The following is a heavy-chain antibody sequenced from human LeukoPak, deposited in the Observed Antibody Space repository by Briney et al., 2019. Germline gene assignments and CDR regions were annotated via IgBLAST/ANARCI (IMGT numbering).Heavy chain of an antibody. CDR3: AKVTPRIGSIDY. Sequence: QAGGSLRLSCAASGFTFSSHWMHWVRQAPGKGLVWVSRIKGDGSSTSYADSVEGRFTISRDNAKNSLYLQMNSLRAEDTALYYCAKVTPRIGSIDYWGQGTLVTVSS. J-gene: IGHJ4*02. V-gene: IGHV3-74*01. CDR1: GFTFSSHW. CDR2: IKGDGSST. D-gene: IGHD3-10*01.